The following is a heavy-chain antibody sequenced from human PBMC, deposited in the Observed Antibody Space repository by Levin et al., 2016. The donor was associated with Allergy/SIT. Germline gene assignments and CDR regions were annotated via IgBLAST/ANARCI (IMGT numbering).Heavy chain of an antibody. CDR1: GFTFRSYA. Sequence: GGSLRLSCAASGFTFRSYAMTWVRQAPGKGLEWVSGISSSGDFVYYADSVKGRFTISRDNSRNTLFLQMNSLTSADTAVYYCAKGAAAAIMTAHYRHLDSWGQGALVTVSS. V-gene: IGHV3-23*01. D-gene: IGHD3-9*01. J-gene: IGHJ4*02. CDR3: AKGAAAAIMTAHYRHLDS. CDR2: ISSSGDFV.